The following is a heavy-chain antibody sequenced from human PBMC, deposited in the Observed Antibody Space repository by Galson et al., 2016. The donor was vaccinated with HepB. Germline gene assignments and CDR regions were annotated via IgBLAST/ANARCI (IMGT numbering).Heavy chain of an antibody. D-gene: IGHD4-17*01. V-gene: IGHV3-30-3*01. CDR3: ARGATTVTTLRVY. Sequence: LEWVAVISYDGSKKYYADSVRGRFTISRDNSKNTLYLQVSSLRAEDTAVYHCARGATTVTTLRVYWGQGTLVTVSS. J-gene: IGHJ4*02. CDR2: ISYDGSKK.